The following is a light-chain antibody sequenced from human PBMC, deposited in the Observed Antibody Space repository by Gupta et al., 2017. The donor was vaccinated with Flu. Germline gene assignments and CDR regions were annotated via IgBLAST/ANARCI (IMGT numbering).Light chain of an antibody. CDR1: RTNIGSNI. V-gene: IGLV1-44*01. CDR3: ATWDDGLGGSFV. J-gene: IGLJ1*01. CDR2: SNN. Sequence: HSVLAHPPSASGTPGQGVTISCLGRRTNIGSNIVNWYQQFPGTAPKLLIYSNNQRPSGVPDRFSGSKSGASASLAISGLQSEDEAEYYCATWDDGLGGSFVFGTGTKVTVL.